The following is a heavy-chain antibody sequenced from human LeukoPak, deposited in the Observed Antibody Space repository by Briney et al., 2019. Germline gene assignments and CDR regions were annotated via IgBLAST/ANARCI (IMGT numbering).Heavy chain of an antibody. Sequence: ASVKVSCKASGYTFTSYGISWVRQAPGQGLEWMGWISAYNGDTNYAQKLQGRVTMTTDTSTSTAYIELRSLRSDDTAVSYCARQSSPHVDTAMVWVTYWGQGTLVTVSS. D-gene: IGHD5-18*01. J-gene: IGHJ4*02. CDR2: ISAYNGDT. V-gene: IGHV1-18*01. CDR1: GYTFTSYG. CDR3: ARQSSPHVDTAMVWVTY.